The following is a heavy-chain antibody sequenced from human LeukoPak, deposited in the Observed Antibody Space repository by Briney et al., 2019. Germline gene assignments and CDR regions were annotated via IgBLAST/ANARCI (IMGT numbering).Heavy chain of an antibody. Sequence: GGSLRLSCAGSGITFSTYWMRWVRQAPGKGLVWVSRINSEGSTISYADSVKGRFTISRDNAKNTLFLQMNSLRAEDTAVYYCARISSDSISYYDHWGQGTLVTASS. V-gene: IGHV3-74*01. D-gene: IGHD3-22*01. CDR1: GITFSTYW. CDR3: ARISSDSISYYDH. J-gene: IGHJ4*02. CDR2: INSEGSTI.